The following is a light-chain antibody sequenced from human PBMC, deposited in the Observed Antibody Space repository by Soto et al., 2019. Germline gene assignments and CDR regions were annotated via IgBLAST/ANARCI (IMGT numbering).Light chain of an antibody. CDR3: QSCDSSLGGSKGV. CDR1: SSDIGAGYD. Sequence: QSALTQPPSMSGAPGQRVTISCTGSSSDIGAGYDVHWYQQFPGTAPKLLIYSNINRPSGVPDRFSGSKSGTSASLAITGLQAEDEADYYCQSCDSSLGGSKGVFGGGTKLTVL. V-gene: IGLV1-40*01. CDR2: SNI. J-gene: IGLJ3*02.